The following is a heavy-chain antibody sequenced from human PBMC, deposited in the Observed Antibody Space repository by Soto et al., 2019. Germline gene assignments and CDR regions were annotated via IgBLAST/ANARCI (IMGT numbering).Heavy chain of an antibody. J-gene: IGHJ5*02. CDR2: IYHSGST. V-gene: IGHV4-30-2*01. D-gene: IGHD3-22*01. CDR3: ARVKDYYDSSGYHNWFDP. Sequence: SETLSLTCAVSGGSISSGGYSWSWIRQPPGKGLEWIGYIYHSGSTYYNPSLKSRVTISVDRSKNQFSLKLSSVTAADTAVYYCARVKDYYDSSGYHNWFDPWGQGILVTVSS. CDR1: GGSISSGGYS.